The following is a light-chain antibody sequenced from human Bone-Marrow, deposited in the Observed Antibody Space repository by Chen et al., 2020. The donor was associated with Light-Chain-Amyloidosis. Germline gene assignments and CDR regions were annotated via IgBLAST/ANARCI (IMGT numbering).Light chain of an antibody. CDR3: QVWDSRSDHVV. V-gene: IGLV3-21*02. Sequence: SYVLTQPPSVSVAPGQTARIACGGNNIGSKGVHWYQQKPGQAPVLVVSDDNARPSGIPERFSGSNSGNTATLTINRVEAGDGADYCCQVWDSRSDHVVFGGGTKLTVL. J-gene: IGLJ2*01. CDR2: DDN. CDR1: NIGSKG.